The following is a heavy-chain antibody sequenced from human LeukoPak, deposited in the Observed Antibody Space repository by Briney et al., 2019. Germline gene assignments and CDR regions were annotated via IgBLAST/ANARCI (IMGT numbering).Heavy chain of an antibody. CDR2: VRHDATQK. CDR1: GFVFYKYG. D-gene: IGHD4-17*01. CDR3: AKFSYGDYVA. Sequence: GGSLRLSCEASGFVFYKYGMHWVRQAPGKGLDWVAFVRHDATQKYYADSVKGRFTVSRDNSKNTLSLQMNSLRADDTAVYYCAKFSYGDYVAWGRGTLVTVSP. V-gene: IGHV3-30*02. J-gene: IGHJ4*02.